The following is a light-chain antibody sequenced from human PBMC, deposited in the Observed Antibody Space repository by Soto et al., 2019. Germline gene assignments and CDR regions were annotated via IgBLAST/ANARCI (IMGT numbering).Light chain of an antibody. CDR2: EVR. CDR3: SSHTTRNTRV. Sequence: QSVLTQPASVSGSPGQSITISCTGTSSDVGAYDFVSWYQQHPDKAPKLMIYEVRGRPSGVSNRFSGSKSFNTATLTTSGLQAEDEADYYCSSHTTRNTRVFGTGTKVTVL. CDR1: SSDVGAYDF. V-gene: IGLV2-14*03. J-gene: IGLJ1*01.